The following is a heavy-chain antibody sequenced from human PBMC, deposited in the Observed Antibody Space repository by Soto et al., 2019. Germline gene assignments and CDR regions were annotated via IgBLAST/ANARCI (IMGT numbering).Heavy chain of an antibody. V-gene: IGHV4-4*02. Sequence: QVHLQESGPGLVNPSGTLTLTCAVSGGSISSSHWWGWVRQAPGKGLEWIGEIYHSGSTNYNPSLKSRITMSVDKSKNQFSVNLSSVTAADTAVYYCVRDADETAIVPAPWHVWGRGTMVTVSS. CDR1: GGSISSSHW. CDR2: IYHSGST. D-gene: IGHD2-21*02. CDR3: VRDADETAIVPAPWHV. J-gene: IGHJ6*02.